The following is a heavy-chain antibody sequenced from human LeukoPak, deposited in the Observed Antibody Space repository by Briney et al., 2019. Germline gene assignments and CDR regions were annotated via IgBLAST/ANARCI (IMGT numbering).Heavy chain of an antibody. CDR2: INHSGST. V-gene: IGHV4-34*01. CDR3: ARVGYTVSSGWYGSDY. J-gene: IGHJ4*02. D-gene: IGHD6-19*01. CDR1: GGSFSGYY. Sequence: PSETLSLTCAAYGGSFSGYYWSWIRQPPGKGLEWIGEINHSGSTNYNPSLKGRVTISIDKSKNKFSLKLSSVTAADTAVYYCARVGYTVSSGWYGSDYWGQGTLVTVSS.